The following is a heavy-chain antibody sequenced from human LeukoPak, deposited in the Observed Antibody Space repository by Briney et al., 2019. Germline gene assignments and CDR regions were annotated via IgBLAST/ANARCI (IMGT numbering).Heavy chain of an antibody. Sequence: GGSLRLSCAASGFTFSNAWMSWVRQAPGKGLEWVGRIKSKTDGGTTDYAAPVKGRFTISRDDSKNMLYLQMNSLKTEDTAVYYCASSSGWPKPQGSFDIWGQGTMVTVSS. V-gene: IGHV3-15*01. CDR3: ASSSGWPKPQGSFDI. CDR2: IKSKTDGGTT. D-gene: IGHD6-19*01. CDR1: GFTFSNAW. J-gene: IGHJ3*02.